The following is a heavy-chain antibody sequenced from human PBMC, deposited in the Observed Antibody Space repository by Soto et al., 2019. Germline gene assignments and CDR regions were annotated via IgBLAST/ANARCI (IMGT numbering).Heavy chain of an antibody. CDR3: ARTYDGSGPNSGGYSFDI. CDR1: GGSISSYY. D-gene: IGHD3-22*01. V-gene: IGHV4-59*01. CDR2: IYYSVT. J-gene: IGHJ3*02. Sequence: SGTLSLTCSVSGGSISSYYWSWIRQPPGKGLEWIAYIYYSVTSYNPSLKSRVSISLDTSKNQFSLKLSSVTAADTAVYYCARTYDGSGPNSGGYSFDIWGQGTRVTVSS.